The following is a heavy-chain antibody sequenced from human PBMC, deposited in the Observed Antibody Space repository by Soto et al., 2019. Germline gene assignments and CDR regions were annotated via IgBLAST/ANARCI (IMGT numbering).Heavy chain of an antibody. J-gene: IGHJ5*02. D-gene: IGHD2-15*01. CDR1: GYTFTSYY. CDR2: INPSGGST. Sequence: GASVKVSCKASGYTFTSYYMHWVRQAPGQGLEWMGIINPSGGSTSYAQKFQGRVTMTRDTSTSTVYMELSSLRSEDTAVYYCARIQYCSGGSCDGPLGFDPWGQGTLVTVSS. V-gene: IGHV1-46*03. CDR3: ARIQYCSGGSCDGPLGFDP.